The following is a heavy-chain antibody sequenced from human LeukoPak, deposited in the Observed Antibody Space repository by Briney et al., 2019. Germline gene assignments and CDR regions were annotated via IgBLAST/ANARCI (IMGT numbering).Heavy chain of an antibody. V-gene: IGHV4-59*01. D-gene: IGHD3-9*01. J-gene: IGHJ5*02. CDR2: IYNSGGT. CDR3: ARGIQYYDILTGYNNWFDP. CDR1: GGSISSYY. Sequence: SETLSLTCTVSGGSISSYYWSWIRQPPGKGLGWIGYIYNSGGTTYNPSLKSRVTISVDTSKNQFSLKLSSVTAADTAVYYCARGIQYYDILTGYNNWFDPWGQGTLVTVSS.